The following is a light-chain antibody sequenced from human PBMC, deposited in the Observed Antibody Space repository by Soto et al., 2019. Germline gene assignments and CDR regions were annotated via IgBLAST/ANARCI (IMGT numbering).Light chain of an antibody. Sequence: QSVLTQPPSASGTPGQRVTMSCSGSSSNIGSKYVYWYQQLPGTAPKLLIYRNNQRPSGVPDRFSGSKSGTSASLAISGLRSEDEADYYCAAWDDSLSGVVFGGGTKLTVL. J-gene: IGLJ2*01. CDR1: SSNIGSKY. CDR2: RNN. V-gene: IGLV1-47*01. CDR3: AAWDDSLSGVV.